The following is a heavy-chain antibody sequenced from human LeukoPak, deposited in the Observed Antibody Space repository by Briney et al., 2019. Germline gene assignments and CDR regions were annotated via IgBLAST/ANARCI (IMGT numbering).Heavy chain of an antibody. Sequence: GGSLRLSCAGSGLTFSNYEMNWVRQAPGKGLEWVSFISGSGSRIYYADSVKGRFTISRDNAENSLYLQMNNLRADDTAVYYCAKDQGRGGFGLDCWGQGTLVTVSS. CDR2: ISGSGSRI. CDR3: AKDQGRGGFGLDC. J-gene: IGHJ4*02. V-gene: IGHV3-48*03. D-gene: IGHD3-16*01. CDR1: GLTFSNYE.